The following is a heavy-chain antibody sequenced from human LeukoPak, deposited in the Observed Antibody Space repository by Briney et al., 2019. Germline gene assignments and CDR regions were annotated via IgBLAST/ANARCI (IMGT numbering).Heavy chain of an antibody. J-gene: IGHJ1*01. D-gene: IGHD6-13*01. CDR2: VNPADSDT. Sequence: PGESLQISCKGSGYIFTSYWIAWVRQTPGKRLEWMGIVNPADSDTRYSPSFQGQVTISVDKSISTAYLQWSSLQASDTAMYYCATVPRIPAVGNIEYFQYWGQGTLVTVSS. V-gene: IGHV5-51*01. CDR1: GYIFTSYW. CDR3: ATVPRIPAVGNIEYFQY.